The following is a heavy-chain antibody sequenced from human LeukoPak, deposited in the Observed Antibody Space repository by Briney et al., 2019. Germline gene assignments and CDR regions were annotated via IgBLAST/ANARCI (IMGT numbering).Heavy chain of an antibody. V-gene: IGHV3-21*01. Sequence: GGSLRLSCAASGFTFSSYSMNWVRQAPGKGLEWVSSISSSRSYIYYADSVKGRFTISRDNAKNSLYLQMNSLRAEDTAVYYCARSFDYGGNLDAFDIWGQGTMVTVSS. J-gene: IGHJ3*02. D-gene: IGHD4-23*01. CDR2: ISSSRSYI. CDR1: GFTFSSYS. CDR3: ARSFDYGGNLDAFDI.